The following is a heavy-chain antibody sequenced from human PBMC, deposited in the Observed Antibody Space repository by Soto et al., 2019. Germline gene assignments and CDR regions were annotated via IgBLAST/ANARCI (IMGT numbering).Heavy chain of an antibody. J-gene: IGHJ4*02. Sequence: QVQMVESGGGVVQPGRSLRLSCAASGFTFSSYAMHWVRQAPGKGLEWVAVISYDGSNKYYADSVKGRFTVSRDNSKNTLYQQMNSLRAEDTAVYYCARAMRGSSWYVVGYWVQGTLVTVAS. D-gene: IGHD6-13*01. V-gene: IGHV3-30-3*01. CDR3: ARAMRGSSWYVVGY. CDR1: GFTFSSYA. CDR2: ISYDGSNK.